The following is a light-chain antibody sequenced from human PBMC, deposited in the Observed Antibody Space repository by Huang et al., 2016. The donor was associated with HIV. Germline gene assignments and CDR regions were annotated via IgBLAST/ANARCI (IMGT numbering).Light chain of an antibody. V-gene: IGKV3-11*01. CDR1: QSVSSS. J-gene: IGKJ3*01. Sequence: EIVLTQSPATLSLSPGERATLSCKASQSVSSSLAWYQQKPGQAPRLLIYDTSNRATGIPARCSGSESGTDFTLTISGLEPEDFAVYDCQQRSNWPLFTFGPGTKVDIK. CDR2: DTS. CDR3: QQRSNWPLFT.